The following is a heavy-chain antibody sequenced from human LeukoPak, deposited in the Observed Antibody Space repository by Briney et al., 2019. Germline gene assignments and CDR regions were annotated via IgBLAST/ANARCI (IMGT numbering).Heavy chain of an antibody. CDR1: EYTFTGYY. D-gene: IGHD2-2*01. J-gene: IGHJ4*02. CDR3: ARAGDCSSTSCYLFDY. Sequence: ASVKVSCKASEYTFTGYYMHWVRQAPGQGLEWMGWINPNSGGTNYAQKFQGRVTMTRDTSISTAYMELSRLRSDDTAVYYCARAGDCSSTSCYLFDYWGQGTLVTVSS. V-gene: IGHV1-2*02. CDR2: INPNSGGT.